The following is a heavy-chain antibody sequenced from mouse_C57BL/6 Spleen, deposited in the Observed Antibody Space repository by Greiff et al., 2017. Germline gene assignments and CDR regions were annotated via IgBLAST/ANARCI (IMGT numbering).Heavy chain of an antibody. CDR1: GFSFNTYA. D-gene: IGHD2-1*01. J-gene: IGHJ2*01. CDR2: IRSKSNNYAT. V-gene: IGHV10-1*01. CDR3: VGEGLMDYGNSFDY. Sequence: EVKLQESGGGLVQPKGSLKLSCAASGFSFNTYAMNWVRQAPGKGLEWVARIRSKSNNYATYYADSVKDRFTISRDDSESMLYLQLTNLKTEVTDMYYCVGEGLMDYGNSFDYCGQGTTLTVSS.